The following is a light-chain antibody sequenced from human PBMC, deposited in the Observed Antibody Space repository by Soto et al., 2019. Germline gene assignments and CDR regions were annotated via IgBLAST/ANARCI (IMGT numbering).Light chain of an antibody. CDR2: DAS. V-gene: IGKV3-20*01. CDR1: QSVSSNY. J-gene: IGKJ1*01. Sequence: EIVLTQSPGTLSLSPGERATLSCMASQSVSSNYLAWYQQRPDQAPRLLIYDASSRATGVPDRFSGSGSGTDFTLTISRLEPEDFAVYYCHQYGGSPGTLGQGTKVEIK. CDR3: HQYGGSPGT.